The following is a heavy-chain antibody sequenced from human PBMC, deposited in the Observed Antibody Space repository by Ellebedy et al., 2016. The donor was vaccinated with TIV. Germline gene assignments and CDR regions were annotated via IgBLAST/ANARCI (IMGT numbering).Heavy chain of an antibody. CDR2: IYRGGDT. CDR3: ASRPNGDYHFLDY. D-gene: IGHD4-17*01. CDR1: GFIVSRNY. V-gene: IGHV3-66*01. J-gene: IGHJ4*02. Sequence: PGGSLRLSCAASGFIVSRNYMSWVRQAPGKGLEWVSIIYRGGDTYYADSVKGRFTISRDNSKNTLYLQMNSLRVEDTAVYYCASRPNGDYHFLDYWGQGTLVTVSS.